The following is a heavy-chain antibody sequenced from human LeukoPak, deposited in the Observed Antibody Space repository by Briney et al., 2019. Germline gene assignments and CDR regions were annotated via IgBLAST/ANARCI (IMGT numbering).Heavy chain of an antibody. Sequence: PGGSLRLSCAASGFTFSSYAMHWVRQAPGKGLEWISTISGGGGSTYCADSVKGRFTISRDNSKNTLYLQVNSLRAEDTAVYYCAKGGKWDVTPFDYWGQGTLVTVSS. D-gene: IGHD1-26*01. J-gene: IGHJ4*02. CDR3: AKGGKWDVTPFDY. V-gene: IGHV3-23*01. CDR2: ISGGGGST. CDR1: GFTFSSYA.